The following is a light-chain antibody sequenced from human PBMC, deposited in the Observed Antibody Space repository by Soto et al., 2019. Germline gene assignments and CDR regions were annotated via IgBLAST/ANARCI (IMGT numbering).Light chain of an antibody. CDR3: QQYDGSSPSLT. V-gene: IGKV1-39*01. Sequence: DIQMTQSPSSLSASVGDRVTITCRASQSVFNLLNWYQQKPGRAPNLLIYGVSSLESGVPSRFSGSGSGTDFTLTISSLEPEDFATYYCQQYDGSSPSLTFGGGTKVEVK. J-gene: IGKJ4*01. CDR1: QSVFNL. CDR2: GVS.